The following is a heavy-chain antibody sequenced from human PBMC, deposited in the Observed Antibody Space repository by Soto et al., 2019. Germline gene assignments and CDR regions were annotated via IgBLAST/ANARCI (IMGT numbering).Heavy chain of an antibody. J-gene: IGHJ5*02. D-gene: IGHD3-10*01. Sequence: FEPLSLTHPIYDGAFTRADWSCIRLPLGKRLSPPGEINHSGSTNYNPSLKSRVTISVDTSKNQFSLKLSSVTAADTAVYYCARSLRMGVRGVITWFDPWGQGTLVTVSS. CDR1: DGAFTRAD. CDR3: ARSLRMGVRGVITWFDP. V-gene: IGHV4-34*01. CDR2: INHSGST.